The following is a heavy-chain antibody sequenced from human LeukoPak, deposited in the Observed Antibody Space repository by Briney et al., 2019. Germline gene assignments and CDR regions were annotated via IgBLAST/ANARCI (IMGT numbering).Heavy chain of an antibody. Sequence: ASVKVSCKASGYTFTNYGISWVRQAPGQGLEWMAWISTYDHDTNFAQKFRGRVTMTTDTSTSTAYMELRSLGSDDTAVYYCVRDYFCSGGTCDDCFDPWGQGTLVTVSS. J-gene: IGHJ5*02. CDR3: VRDYFCSGGTCDDCFDP. CDR1: GYTFTNYG. D-gene: IGHD2-15*01. CDR2: ISTYDHDT. V-gene: IGHV1-18*01.